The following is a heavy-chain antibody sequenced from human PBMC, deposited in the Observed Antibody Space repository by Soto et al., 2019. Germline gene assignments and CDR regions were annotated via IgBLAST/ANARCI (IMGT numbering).Heavy chain of an antibody. Sequence: ASVKVSCKASGYTFTSYGISCVRQAPGQGLEWMGWISAYNGNTNYAQKLQGRVTMTTDTSTSTAYMELRSLRSDDTAVYYCARDSVVPAAIAWDWFDPWGQGTLVTVSS. D-gene: IGHD2-2*02. CDR2: ISAYNGNT. CDR1: GYTFTSYG. J-gene: IGHJ5*02. V-gene: IGHV1-18*04. CDR3: ARDSVVPAAIAWDWFDP.